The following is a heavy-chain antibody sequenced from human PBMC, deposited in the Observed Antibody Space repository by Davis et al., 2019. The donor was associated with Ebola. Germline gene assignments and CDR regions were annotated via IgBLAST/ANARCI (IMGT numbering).Heavy chain of an antibody. CDR1: GFTFSSYT. Sequence: GSLRLSCAAYGFTFSSYTLHCVRQAPGKGLEWVAVISYDGDNNYHADSVQGRFTISRDNSKNTLYLQMNSRRAEDTAIDYCAKGVYGDYIVKAFDIWGQGTKVTVSS. V-gene: IGHV3-30*04. CDR2: ISYDGDNN. CDR3: AKGVYGDYIVKAFDI. D-gene: IGHD4-17*01. J-gene: IGHJ3*02.